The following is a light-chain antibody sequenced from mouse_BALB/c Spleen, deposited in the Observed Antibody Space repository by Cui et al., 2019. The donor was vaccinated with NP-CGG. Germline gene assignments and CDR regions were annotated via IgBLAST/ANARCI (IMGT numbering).Light chain of an antibody. CDR2: GTN. CDR3: ALWYSNHWV. V-gene: IGLV1*01. Sequence: QDVVTQESAPTTSPGETVTFTCRSSTGAVTTSNYANWVQEKPDHLFTGLIGGTNNRAPGVPARFSGSLIGDKAALTITGAQTEDETIYFCALWYSNHWVFGGGTKLTVL. J-gene: IGLJ1*01. CDR1: TGAVTTSNY.